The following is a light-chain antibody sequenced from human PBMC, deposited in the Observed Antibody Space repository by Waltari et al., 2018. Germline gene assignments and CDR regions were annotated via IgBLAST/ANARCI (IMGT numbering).Light chain of an antibody. CDR3: AAWDDSLNGWV. V-gene: IGLV1-44*01. CDR2: SKQ. CDR1: SSNIGSNT. J-gene: IGLJ3*02. Sequence: QSVLTQPPSASGTPGQRVTISCSGSSSNIGSNTVNWYQQLPGTAPKRLIYSKQQRPSGVPDRVSGSKSGTSASLAISGLQSEDEADYYCAAWDDSLNGWVFGGGTKLTVL.